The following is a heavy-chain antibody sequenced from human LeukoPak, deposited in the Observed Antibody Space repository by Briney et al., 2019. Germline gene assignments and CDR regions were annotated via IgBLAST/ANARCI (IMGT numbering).Heavy chain of an antibody. J-gene: IGHJ6*03. CDR3: AKDWHSIQGYYYMDV. Sequence: PGGSLRLSCAASGFTFEDHAMHWVRQAPGKGLEWVSGISWNSGSIGYADSVKGRFTISRDNAKNSLYLQMNSLRAEDTALYYCAKDWHSIQGYYYMDVWGKGTTVTVSS. V-gene: IGHV3-9*01. D-gene: IGHD2-21*01. CDR2: ISWNSGSI. CDR1: GFTFEDHA.